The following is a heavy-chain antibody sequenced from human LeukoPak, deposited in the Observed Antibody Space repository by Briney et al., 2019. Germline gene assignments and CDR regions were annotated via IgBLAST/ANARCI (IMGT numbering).Heavy chain of an antibody. Sequence: ASVKVSCKASGNTFTSYDINWVRQATGQGLEWMGWMNPNSGNTGYAQKFQGRVTMTRNTSISTAYMELSSLRSEDTAIYYCARKAPHDSSGWYFDLWGRGTLATVSS. J-gene: IGHJ2*01. CDR1: GNTFTSYD. V-gene: IGHV1-8*01. D-gene: IGHD3-22*01. CDR2: MNPNSGNT. CDR3: ARKAPHDSSGWYFDL.